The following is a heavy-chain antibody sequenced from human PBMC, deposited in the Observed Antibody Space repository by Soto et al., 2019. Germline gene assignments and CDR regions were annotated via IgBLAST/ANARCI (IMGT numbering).Heavy chain of an antibody. J-gene: IGHJ4*02. CDR1: GYTFTSYG. CDR2: ISAYNGNT. CDR3: ARRYYDILTGYYWSPGHFDY. V-gene: IGHV1-18*01. Sequence: ASVKVSCKASGYTFTSYGISWVRQAPGQGLEWMGWISAYNGNTNYAQKLQGRVTMTTDTSTSTAYMELRSLRSDDTAVYYCARRYYDILTGYYWSPGHFDYWGQG. D-gene: IGHD3-9*01.